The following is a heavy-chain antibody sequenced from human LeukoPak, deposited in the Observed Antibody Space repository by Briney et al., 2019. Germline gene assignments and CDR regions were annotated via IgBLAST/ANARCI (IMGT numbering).Heavy chain of an antibody. D-gene: IGHD6-19*01. V-gene: IGHV1-2*02. CDR1: AYTFTGYY. J-gene: IGHJ5*02. CDR2: INPNSGGT. Sequence: ASVKVSCKASAYTFTGYYMHWVRQAPGQGLEWMGWINPNSGGTKYAQKFQGRVTMTRDTSISTAYMELSRLRSDDTAVYYCARDSGWDMRNWFDPWGQGTLVTVSS. CDR3: ARDSGWDMRNWFDP.